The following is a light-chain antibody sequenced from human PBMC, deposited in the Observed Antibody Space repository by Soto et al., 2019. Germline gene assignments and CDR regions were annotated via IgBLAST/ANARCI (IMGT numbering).Light chain of an antibody. CDR3: SSYTIDNTYV. CDR1: SSDVGGYNY. CDR2: DVS. J-gene: IGLJ1*01. Sequence: QSALTQPASVSGSPGQSITISCSGTSSDVGGYNYVSWYQQHPGKAPRVMIYDVSNRPSGVSDRFSGSKSGNTATLTISGLQAEDEADYYCSSYTIDNTYVFASGTKLTVL. V-gene: IGLV2-14*03.